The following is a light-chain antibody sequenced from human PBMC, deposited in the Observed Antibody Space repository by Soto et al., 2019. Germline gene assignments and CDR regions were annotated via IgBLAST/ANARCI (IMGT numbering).Light chain of an antibody. CDR1: QGVARA. CDR2: DIF. J-gene: IGKJ4*01. Sequence: LGLTRPPPTRSVSQGKRSPFPSRPVQGVARALAWYQKKPGQAPSPLIYDIFTRATAVPTRISGSGSGTEFTLTISSLQSEDFAVYYCQQYNSWHLTFGGRTKVESK. V-gene: IGKV3D-15*01. CDR3: QQYNSWHLT.